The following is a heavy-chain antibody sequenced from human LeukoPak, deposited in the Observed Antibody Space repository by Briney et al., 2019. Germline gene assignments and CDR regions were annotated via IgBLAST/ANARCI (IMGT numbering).Heavy chain of an antibody. D-gene: IGHD3-22*01. Sequence: GESLKISCKASGYRFTTDYIGWVRQMPGKGLEWMGIIYPDDSETNYSPSFQGQVAMSVDKSITTAYLQWSSLKASDTAIYYCARQAYGSHFDAFDIWGQGTMVTVST. CDR3: ARQAYGSHFDAFDI. J-gene: IGHJ3*02. CDR1: GYRFTTDY. V-gene: IGHV5-51*01. CDR2: IYPDDSET.